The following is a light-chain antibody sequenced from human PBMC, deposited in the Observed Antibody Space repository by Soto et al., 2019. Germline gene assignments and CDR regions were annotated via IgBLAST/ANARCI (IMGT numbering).Light chain of an antibody. V-gene: IGKV3-20*01. CDR1: QSVSRSF. CDR3: QQYDSSPWT. CDR2: GAS. J-gene: IGKJ1*01. Sequence: EIVLTQSPGTLSLSPGERATLSCRASQSVSRSFLAWYQQKPGQAPRLLIYGASSRATGIPDRFSGSGSGTDFTLTISGLEPEDFAVYYCQQYDSSPWTFGQGTRVEIK.